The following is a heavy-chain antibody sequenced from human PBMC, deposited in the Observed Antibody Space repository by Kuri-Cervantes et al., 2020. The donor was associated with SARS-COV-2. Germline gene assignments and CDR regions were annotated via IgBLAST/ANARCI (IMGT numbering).Heavy chain of an antibody. CDR3: ARQQLALYYYYYMDV. D-gene: IGHD6-13*01. CDR2: INWNGGST. Sequence: ETLSLTCAASGFTFDDYGMSWVRQAPGKGLEWVSGINWNGGSTGYADSVKGRFTISRDNAKNSLYLQMNSLRAEDTALYYCARQQLALYYYYYMDVWGKGTTVTVSS. V-gene: IGHV3-20*04. J-gene: IGHJ6*03. CDR1: GFTFDDYG.